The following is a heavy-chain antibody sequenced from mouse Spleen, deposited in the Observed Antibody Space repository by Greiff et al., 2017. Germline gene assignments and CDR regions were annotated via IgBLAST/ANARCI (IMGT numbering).Heavy chain of an antibody. CDR2: IWSGGST. D-gene: IGHD2-5*01. Sequence: VHLVESGPGLVPPSQSLSITCTVSGFSLTSYGVHWVRQSPGKGLEWLGVIWSGGSTDYNAAFISRLSISKDNSKSQVFFKMNSLQADDTAIYYCATPYYSNGYYAMDYWGQGTSVTVSS. V-gene: IGHV2-4-1*01. CDR3: ATPYYSNGYYAMDY. J-gene: IGHJ4*01. CDR1: GFSLTSYG.